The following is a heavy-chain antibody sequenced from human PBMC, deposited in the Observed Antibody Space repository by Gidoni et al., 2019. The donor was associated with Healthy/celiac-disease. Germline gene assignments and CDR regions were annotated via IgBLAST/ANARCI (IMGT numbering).Heavy chain of an antibody. CDR1: GFTFSSYG. CDR2: IWYDGSNK. V-gene: IGHV3-33*01. CDR3: AREWGDVGYCSSTSCYIDY. J-gene: IGHJ4*02. Sequence: QVQLVESGGGVVQPGRSLRLSCAASGFTFSSYGMHWVRQAPGKGLEWVAVIWYDGSNKYYADSVKGRFTISRDDSKNTLYLQMNSLRAEDTAVYYCAREWGDVGYCSSTSCYIDYWGQGTLVTVSS. D-gene: IGHD2-2*02.